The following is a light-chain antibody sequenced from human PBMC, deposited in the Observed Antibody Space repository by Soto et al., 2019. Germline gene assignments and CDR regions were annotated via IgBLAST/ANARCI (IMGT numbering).Light chain of an antibody. J-gene: IGLJ1*01. CDR3: CSYARSTTFV. Sequence: QSALTQPRSVSGSPGQSVTISCTGTSSDVGGYNYVSWYLQHPGKAPKVMIYEVDKRPSGVSHRFSGSKSGNTASLTISGLQSEDEADYYCCSYARSTTFVFGGGTKVTVL. V-gene: IGLV2-11*01. CDR1: SSDVGGYNY. CDR2: EVD.